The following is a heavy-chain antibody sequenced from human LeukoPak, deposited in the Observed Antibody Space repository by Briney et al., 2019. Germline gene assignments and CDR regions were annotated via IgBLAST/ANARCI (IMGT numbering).Heavy chain of an antibody. CDR1: GITFSSYA. J-gene: IGHJ4*02. D-gene: IGHD3-9*01. CDR2: SSSNGGST. CDR3: VKEGPVGRYFDWLLPFN. Sequence: GGSLRLSCSASGITFSSYAMHWVRQAPGKGLEYVSASSSNGGSTYCADSVKGRFTISRDNSKNTLYLQMSSLRAEDTAVYYCVKEGPVGRYFDWLLPFNWGQGTLFTVSS. V-gene: IGHV3-64D*06.